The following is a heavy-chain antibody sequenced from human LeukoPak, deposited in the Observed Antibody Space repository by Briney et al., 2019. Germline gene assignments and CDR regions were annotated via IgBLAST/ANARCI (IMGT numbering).Heavy chain of an antibody. Sequence: SETLSLTCAVSGYSISSDYYWGWVRQPPGKRLEWIGNIYHNEKTYYNPSLKSRVTLSVDTSKNQFSLRLSSVTAADTAVYYCVTVPPYRSSDNWGPGTLVTVSS. J-gene: IGHJ4*02. CDR1: GYSISSDYY. CDR2: IYHNEKT. V-gene: IGHV4-38-2*01. D-gene: IGHD6-6*01. CDR3: VTVPPYRSSDN.